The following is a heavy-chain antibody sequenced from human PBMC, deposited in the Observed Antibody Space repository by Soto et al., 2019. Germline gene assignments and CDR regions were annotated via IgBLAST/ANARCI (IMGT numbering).Heavy chain of an antibody. V-gene: IGHV3-21*01. J-gene: IGHJ4*02. CDR1: GFTFSSYS. D-gene: IGHD3-22*01. CDR3: ARDANYYDSSGYVFDY. CDR2: ISSSSYI. Sequence: GGSLRLSCAASGFTFSSYSMNWVRQAPGKGLEWVSSISSSSYIYYADSVKGRFTISRDNAKNSLYLQMNSLRAEDTAVYYCARDANYYDSSGYVFDYWDQGTLVTVSS.